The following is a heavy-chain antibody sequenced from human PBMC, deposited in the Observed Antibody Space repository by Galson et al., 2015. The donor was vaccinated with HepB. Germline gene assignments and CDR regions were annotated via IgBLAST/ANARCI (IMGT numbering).Heavy chain of an antibody. V-gene: IGHV3-23*01. CDR2: ISYSGGTT. D-gene: IGHD2-15*01. Sequence: SLRLSCAASGFSFNSYAISWVRQAPGKGLEWISSISYSGGTTYYADSVKGRFTISRDNSMNTLYLQMNRLRAEDTAIYYCAKGSGYCSGGSCLNWFDPWGQGTLVTVSS. CDR3: AKGSGYCSGGSCLNWFDP. CDR1: GFSFNSYA. J-gene: IGHJ5*02.